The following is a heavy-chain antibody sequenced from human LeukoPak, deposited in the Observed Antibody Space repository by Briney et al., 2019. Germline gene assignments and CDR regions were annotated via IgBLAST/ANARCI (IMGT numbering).Heavy chain of an antibody. J-gene: IGHJ5*02. Sequence: GSLRLSCAASGFTLSSYAMSWVRQAPGKGLEWVSSISGSGGSTYYADFVKGRFTISRDNSKNTLYLQMNSLRAEDTAVYCCAKGLDSSSWYGWFDPWGQGTLVTVSS. D-gene: IGHD6-13*01. V-gene: IGHV3-23*01. CDR1: GFTLSSYA. CDR2: ISGSGGST. CDR3: AKGLDSSSWYGWFDP.